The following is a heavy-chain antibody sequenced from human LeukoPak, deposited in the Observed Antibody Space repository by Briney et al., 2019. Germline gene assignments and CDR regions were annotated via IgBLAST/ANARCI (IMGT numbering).Heavy chain of an antibody. CDR3: ARGLGYRLNWFDP. Sequence: SETLSLTCTVSGGSISSSSYYWGWIRQPPGKGLEWIVSIYYSGSTYYNPSLKSRVTISVDTSKNQFSLKLSSVTAADTAVYYCARGLGYRLNWFDPWGQGTLVTVSS. CDR1: GGSISSSSYY. D-gene: IGHD3-16*02. CDR2: IYYSGST. V-gene: IGHV4-39*07. J-gene: IGHJ5*02.